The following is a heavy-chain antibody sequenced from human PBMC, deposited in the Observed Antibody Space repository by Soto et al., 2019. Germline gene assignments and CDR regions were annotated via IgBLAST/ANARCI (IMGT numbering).Heavy chain of an antibody. CDR3: AKLSSMFSRFGEFYSWFDS. D-gene: IGHD3-10*02. V-gene: IGHV4-34*01. CDR2: INHSGST. CDR1: GGSFGRYA. J-gene: IGHJ5*01. Sequence: SETLSLTCAVYGGSFGRYAWSWIRQPPGKGLEWIGEINHSGSTNYNPSLKSRVTISVDKSKNQFSLKLNSVTAADTAVYYCAKLSSMFSRFGEFYSWFDSWGQGTLVTVSS.